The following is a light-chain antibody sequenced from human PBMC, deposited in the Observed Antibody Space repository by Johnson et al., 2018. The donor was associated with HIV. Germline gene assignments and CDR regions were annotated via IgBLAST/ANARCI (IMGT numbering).Light chain of an antibody. CDR3: GTWDNSLSVFV. CDR2: ENN. CDR1: SSNIENYF. J-gene: IGLJ1*01. Sequence: QPVLTQPPSLSVAPGQRVNISCSGHSSNIENYFVSWYQQLPGAAPRLLIYENNKRPSGIPDRFSGSKSGPSATLGITGLQPGDDADYYCGTWDNSLSVFVFGTGTKVTVL. V-gene: IGLV1-51*02.